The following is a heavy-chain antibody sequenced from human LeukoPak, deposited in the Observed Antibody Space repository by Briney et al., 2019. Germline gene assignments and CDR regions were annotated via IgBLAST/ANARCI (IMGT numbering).Heavy chain of an antibody. CDR2: IIPILDIA. Sequence: SVKVSCKASGGTFSSYAVSWVRQAPGQGLEWMGRIIPILDIANHAQNFQGRVTITADRSTGTAYMELSSLRSEDTAVYYCATEVREHYDTSGYLNWGQGTLVTVSS. D-gene: IGHD3-22*01. J-gene: IGHJ4*02. CDR3: ATEVREHYDTSGYLN. CDR1: GGTFSSYA. V-gene: IGHV1-69*04.